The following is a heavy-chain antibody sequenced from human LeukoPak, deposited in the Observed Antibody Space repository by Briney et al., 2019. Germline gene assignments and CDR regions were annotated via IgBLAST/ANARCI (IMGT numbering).Heavy chain of an antibody. J-gene: IGHJ4*02. CDR1: GFTFRNHW. Sequence: GGSLRLSCAASGFTFRNHWMHWVRQAPGKGLVWVSRMNTDGSNIAYADSVKGRFTISRDNSKNTLYLQTNSLRAEDTAVYYCARDSYTSGDYWGQGTLVTVSS. CDR3: ARDSYTSGDY. V-gene: IGHV3-74*01. CDR2: MNTDGSNI. D-gene: IGHD3-22*01.